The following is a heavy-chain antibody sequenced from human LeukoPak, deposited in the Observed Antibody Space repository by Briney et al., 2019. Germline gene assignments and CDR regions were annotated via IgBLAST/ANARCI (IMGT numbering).Heavy chain of an antibody. V-gene: IGHV3-30-3*01. CDR2: ISIDGSNR. CDR3: ARDTVTTFRFRDYYYYGMDV. J-gene: IGHJ6*02. Sequence: GESLRLSCAASGFSFSSYAMHWVRQAPGKGLEWVAVISIDGSNRYYVDSGKGRFTISRDNFKNTLFLQMNSLRDEDTAVYYCARDTVTTFRFRDYYYYGMDVWGQGTTVTV. CDR1: GFSFSSYA. D-gene: IGHD4-17*01.